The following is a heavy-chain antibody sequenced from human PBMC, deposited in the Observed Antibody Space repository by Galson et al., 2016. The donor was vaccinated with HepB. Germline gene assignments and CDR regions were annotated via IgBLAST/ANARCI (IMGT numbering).Heavy chain of an antibody. CDR2: ISSSSSYI. D-gene: IGHD1-26*01. CDR1: GSTFSSYS. CDR3: AAWLLSGSYFLGAFDI. Sequence: SLRLSCAASGSTFSSYSMNWVRQAPGKGLEWVSSISSSSSYIYYADSVKGRFTISRDNAKNSLYLQMNSLRAEDTAVYYWAAWLLSGSYFLGAFDIWGQGTMVTVSS. J-gene: IGHJ3*02. V-gene: IGHV3-21*01.